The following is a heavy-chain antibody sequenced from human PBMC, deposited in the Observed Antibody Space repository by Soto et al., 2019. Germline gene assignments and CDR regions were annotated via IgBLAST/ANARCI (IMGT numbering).Heavy chain of an antibody. V-gene: IGHV1-69*02. CDR1: GGTFSSYT. Sequence: SVKVSCKASGGTFSSYTISWVRQAPGQGLEWMGRIIPILGIANYAQKFQGRVTITADKSTSTAYMELSSLRSEDTAVYYCARAPPQNVVVVAATPTDAFDIWGQGTMVTV. CDR3: ARAPPQNVVVVAATPTDAFDI. CDR2: IIPILGIA. J-gene: IGHJ3*02. D-gene: IGHD2-15*01.